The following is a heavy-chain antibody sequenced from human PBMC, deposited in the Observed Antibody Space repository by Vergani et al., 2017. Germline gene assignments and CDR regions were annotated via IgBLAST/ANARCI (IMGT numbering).Heavy chain of an antibody. D-gene: IGHD3-3*01. Sequence: EVQLVQSGAEVKKPGESMKISCKGSGYIFTSYWIGWVRQKTGKGLEWMGIIYPGDSDTRYRPSFQGQVTISADKSISTAYLQWRSLKASDTAMYYCAXRYSEGSGDSLLDCWGQGILVIVSS. CDR1: GYIFTSYW. CDR3: AXRYSEGSGDSLLDC. J-gene: IGHJ4*02. V-gene: IGHV5-51*01. CDR2: IYPGDSDT.